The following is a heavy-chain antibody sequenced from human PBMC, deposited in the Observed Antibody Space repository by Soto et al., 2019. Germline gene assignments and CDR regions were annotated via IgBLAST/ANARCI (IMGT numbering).Heavy chain of an antibody. CDR2: IYHSGST. D-gene: IGHD5-18*01. J-gene: IGHJ4*02. CDR1: GGSISSGGYS. Sequence: SETLSLTCAVSGGSISSGGYSWSWIRQPPGKGLEWIGYIYHSGSTYYNPSLKSRVTISVDRSKNQFSLKLSSVTAADTAVYYCARVSGYSYAQLDYWGQGTLVTVSS. CDR3: ARVSGYSYAQLDY. V-gene: IGHV4-30-2*01.